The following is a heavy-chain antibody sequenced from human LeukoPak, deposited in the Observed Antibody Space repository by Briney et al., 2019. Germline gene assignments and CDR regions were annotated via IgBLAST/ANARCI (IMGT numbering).Heavy chain of an antibody. V-gene: IGHV3-48*03. CDR3: ARADCSSSTCYLRRSWFDP. CDR1: GFTLSTYE. Sequence: GGSLRLSCAASGFTLSTYEMSWVRQAPGKGLEWVSYINRDGGIICYADSVRGRFTISRDTAKNSLDLQMNSLRVEDTAIYYCARADCSSSTCYLRRSWFDPWGQGTLVTVSS. J-gene: IGHJ5*02. D-gene: IGHD2-2*01. CDR2: INRDGGII.